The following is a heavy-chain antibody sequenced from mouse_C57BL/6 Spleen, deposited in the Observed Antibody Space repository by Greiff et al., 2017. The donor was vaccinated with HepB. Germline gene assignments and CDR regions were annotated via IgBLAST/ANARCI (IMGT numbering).Heavy chain of an antibody. D-gene: IGHD1-2*01. V-gene: IGHV3-2*02. CDR2: ISYSGST. J-gene: IGHJ2*01. CDR1: GYSITSGYG. Sequence: DVQLVESGPGLVKPSQSLSLTCTVTGYSITSGYGWNWIRQFPGNKLEWMGYISYSGSTNYNPSLKSRISITRDTSKNQFFLQLNSVTTEDTVTYYCARTARIKYWGQGTTLTVSS. CDR3: ARTARIKY.